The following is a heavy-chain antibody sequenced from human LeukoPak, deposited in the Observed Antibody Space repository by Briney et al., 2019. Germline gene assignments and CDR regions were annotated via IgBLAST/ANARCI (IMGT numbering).Heavy chain of an antibody. CDR2: VYYSRGT. J-gene: IGHJ4*02. CDR3: ARDPGQEGAPGPATYDDY. Sequence: KPSETLSLTCTVSGGSITTYYWSWIRQPPGKGLEWIGYVYYSRGTMYNPSLKSRVTISIDTSKNQFSLKLSSVTAADTAVYYCARDPGQEGAPGPATYDDYWGQGTLVTVSS. D-gene: IGHD2-8*01. CDR1: GGSITTYY. V-gene: IGHV4-59*01.